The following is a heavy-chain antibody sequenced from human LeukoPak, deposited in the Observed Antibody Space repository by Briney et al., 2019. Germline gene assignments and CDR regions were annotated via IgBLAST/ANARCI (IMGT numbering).Heavy chain of an antibody. Sequence: SVKVSCKASGGTFSSYAISWVRQAPGQGLEWMGRIIPIFGIANYAQKFQGRDTITADKSTSTAYMELSSLRSEDTAVYYCARIPDTGYYYGMDVWGQGTTVTVSS. CDR1: GGTFSSYA. D-gene: IGHD5-18*01. CDR3: ARIPDTGYYYGMDV. V-gene: IGHV1-69*04. CDR2: IIPIFGIA. J-gene: IGHJ6*02.